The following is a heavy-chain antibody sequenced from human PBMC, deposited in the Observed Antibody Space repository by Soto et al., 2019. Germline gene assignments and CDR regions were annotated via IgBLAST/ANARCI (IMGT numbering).Heavy chain of an antibody. CDR2: IYYSGST. V-gene: IGHV4-61*01. CDR3: ARVSYRDYYFDY. D-gene: IGHD4-17*01. Sequence: TSETLSLTCTVSGGSVSSGSYYWSWIRQPPGKGLEWIGYIYYSGSTNYNPSLKSRVTISVDTSKNQFSLKLSSVTAADTAVYYCARVSYRDYYFDYWGQGTLVTVSS. CDR1: GGSVSSGSYY. J-gene: IGHJ4*02.